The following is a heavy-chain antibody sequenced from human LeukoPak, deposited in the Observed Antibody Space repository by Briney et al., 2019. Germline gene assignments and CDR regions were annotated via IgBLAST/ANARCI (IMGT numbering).Heavy chain of an antibody. CDR3: AIGPYCSGGSCYYDY. Sequence: ASVTVSCKASGYTFTGYYMHWVRQAPGQGLEWMGWINPNSGGTNYAQKFQGRVTMTRDTSISTAYMELSRLRSDDTAVYYCAIGPYCSGGSCYYDYWGQGTLVTVSS. D-gene: IGHD2-15*01. V-gene: IGHV1-2*02. J-gene: IGHJ4*02. CDR1: GYTFTGYY. CDR2: INPNSGGT.